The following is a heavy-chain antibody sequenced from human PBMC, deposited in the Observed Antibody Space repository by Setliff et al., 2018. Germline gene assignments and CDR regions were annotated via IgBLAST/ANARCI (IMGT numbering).Heavy chain of an antibody. V-gene: IGHV4-4*07. J-gene: IGHJ5*02. CDR2: IYTSGST. D-gene: IGHD3-9*01. CDR3: ARDTVEYYDILTGYLNWFDP. Sequence: KPSETLSLTCTVSGGSISSYYWSWIRQPAGKGLEWIGRIYTSGSTNYNPSLKSRVTMSVDTSKNQFSLKLSSVTAADTAVYYCARDTVEYYDILTGYLNWFDPWGQGTLVTVSS. CDR1: GGSISSYY.